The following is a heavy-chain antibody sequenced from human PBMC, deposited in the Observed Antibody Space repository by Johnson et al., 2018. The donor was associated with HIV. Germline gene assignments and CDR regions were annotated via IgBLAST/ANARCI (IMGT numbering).Heavy chain of an antibody. CDR3: ARGAALPAAFDI. CDR2: IYSGGST. CDR1: GFTFIDYY. D-gene: IGHD2-15*01. V-gene: IGHV3-66*01. J-gene: IGHJ3*02. Sequence: VQLVESGGGLVKPGGSLRLSCAGSGFTFIDYYMSWIRQAPGKGLEWVSVIYSGGSTYYADSVKGRFTISRDNSKNTLYLQMNSLRAEDTAVYYCARGAALPAAFDIWGQGTMVTVSS.